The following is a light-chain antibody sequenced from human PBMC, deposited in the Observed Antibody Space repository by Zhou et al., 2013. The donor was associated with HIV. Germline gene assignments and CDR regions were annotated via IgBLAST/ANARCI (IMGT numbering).Light chain of an antibody. Sequence: DIQLTQSPAFLSASIGDTVTFTCRASQEIATYLAWYLQKPGEAPNLLIYRASTLQSGVPSRFSGSGSVTEFTLTISSLQPEDSGTYYCQHLDSYPLTFGGGTKLEIK. CDR1: QEIATY. CDR2: RAS. J-gene: IGKJ4*01. CDR3: QHLDSYPLT. V-gene: IGKV1-9*01.